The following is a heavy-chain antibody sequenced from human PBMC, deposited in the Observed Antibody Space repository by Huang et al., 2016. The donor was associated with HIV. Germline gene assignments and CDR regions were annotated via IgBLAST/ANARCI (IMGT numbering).Heavy chain of an antibody. CDR1: GFSFTNSW. V-gene: IGHV5-51*01. D-gene: IGHD3-22*01. Sequence: EVQLAQSGPEVKKPGESLKISCKGSGFSFTNSWVGWVRQMPGKGLEWMGIIYPVDSDTKYSPSFQGQVTISANKSISTAYLQWSSLKASDTAMYYCVRSTSGYYYRTDYWGQGTLVTVSS. J-gene: IGHJ4*02. CDR2: IYPVDSDT. CDR3: VRSTSGYYYRTDY.